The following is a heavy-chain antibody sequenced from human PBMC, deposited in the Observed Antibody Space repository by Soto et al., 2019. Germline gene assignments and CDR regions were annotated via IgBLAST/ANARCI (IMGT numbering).Heavy chain of an antibody. J-gene: IGHJ2*01. CDR2: ISYDGSNK. V-gene: IGHV3-30*18. D-gene: IGHD2-21*02. CDR1: GFTFSSYG. CDR3: AKLVTADL. Sequence: QVQLVESGGGVVQPGRSLRLSCAASGFTFSSYGMHWVRQAPGKGLEWVAVISYDGSNKYYADSVKGRFTISRDNSKNTLYLQMNTLRAEDTAVYYCAKLVTADLWGRGTLVTVSS.